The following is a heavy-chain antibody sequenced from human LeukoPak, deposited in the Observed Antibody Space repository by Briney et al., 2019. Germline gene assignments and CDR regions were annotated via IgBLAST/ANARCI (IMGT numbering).Heavy chain of an antibody. CDR2: MNPNSGNT. V-gene: IGHV1-8*01. D-gene: IGHD6-19*01. J-gene: IGHJ5*02. CDR3: AILLGYSSGWYKGNWFDP. Sequence: ASVKVSCKSSGYIYTSYDINWVRQATGQGLEWMGWMNPNSGNTGYAQKFQGRVTMTRNTSISTAYMELSSLRSEDTAVYYCAILLGYSSGWYKGNWFDPWGQGTLVTVSS. CDR1: GYIYTSYD.